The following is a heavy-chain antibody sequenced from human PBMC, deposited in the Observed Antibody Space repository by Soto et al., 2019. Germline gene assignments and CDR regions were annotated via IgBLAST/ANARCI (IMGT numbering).Heavy chain of an antibody. CDR1: GVSVSSST. D-gene: IGHD2-15*01. CDR3: AKFADYGGNPTIDY. V-gene: IGHV3-23*01. J-gene: IGHJ4*02. CDR2: ISGSGGRT. Sequence: VGSLRLSYAGSGVSVSSSTMNWVRQAPGKGLEWVLGISGSGGRTYYADSVKGRFTISRDNSENVLYLQMSSLRAEDTAVYYCAKFADYGGNPTIDYWGQGTLVTVSS.